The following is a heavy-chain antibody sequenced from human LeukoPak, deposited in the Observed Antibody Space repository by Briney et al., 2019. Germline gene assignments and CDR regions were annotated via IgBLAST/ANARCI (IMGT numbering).Heavy chain of an antibody. D-gene: IGHD3-3*01. V-gene: IGHV4-30-2*01. J-gene: IGHJ4*02. Sequence: SETLSLTCTVSGGSISSGGYYWSWIRQPPGKGLEWIGYIYHSGSTYYNPSLKSRVTISVDRSKNQFSLKLSSVTAADTAVYYCARVRHDFWSGYYPTFDYWGQGTLVTVSS. CDR2: IYHSGST. CDR1: GGSISSGGYY. CDR3: ARVRHDFWSGYYPTFDY.